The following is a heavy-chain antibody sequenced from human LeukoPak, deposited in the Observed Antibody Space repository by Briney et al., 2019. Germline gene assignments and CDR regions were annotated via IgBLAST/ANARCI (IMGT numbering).Heavy chain of an antibody. CDR2: IKQDGSEK. Sequence: PGGSLRLSCAASGFTFSSYWMSWVRQAPGKGLEWVANIKQDGSEKYYVDSVKGRFTISRDNAKNSLYLQMNSLRAEDTAVYYCARDYSSPYDFWSGYNYYYYYMDVWGKGTTVTVSS. J-gene: IGHJ6*03. V-gene: IGHV3-7*01. D-gene: IGHD3-3*01. CDR1: GFTFSSYW. CDR3: ARDYSSPYDFWSGYNYYYYYMDV.